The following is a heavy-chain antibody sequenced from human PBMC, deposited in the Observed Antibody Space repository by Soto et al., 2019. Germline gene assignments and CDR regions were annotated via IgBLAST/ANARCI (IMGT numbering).Heavy chain of an antibody. J-gene: IGHJ4*02. Sequence: QAQVVQSGAEVRKPGSSVKLSCKASEGTFNSYAIAWVRQAPVQGLEWMGGIIPYYNTLNYAQKFQDRVTMTADDSTNTVYMELSRLRSDDTAVYFCASGASRWYPYFFDSWAQGTLVTVSS. CDR3: ASGASRWYPYFFDS. D-gene: IGHD6-13*01. CDR1: EGTFNSYA. V-gene: IGHV1-69*01. CDR2: IIPYYNTL.